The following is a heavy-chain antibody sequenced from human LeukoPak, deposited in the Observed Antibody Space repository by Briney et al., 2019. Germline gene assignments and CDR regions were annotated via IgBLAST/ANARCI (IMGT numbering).Heavy chain of an antibody. CDR2: IYYSGNT. Sequence: SETLSLTCTVSGGSISIYYWSWIRQPPGKGLEYIGYIYYSGNTNYNTSLTSRVTISVDTSKNQFSLKLNSVTAADTAVYYCARGFCTGSGCYSDYWGQGTLVTVSS. D-gene: IGHD2-8*02. J-gene: IGHJ4*02. CDR3: ARGFCTGSGCYSDY. CDR1: GGSISIYY. V-gene: IGHV4-59*12.